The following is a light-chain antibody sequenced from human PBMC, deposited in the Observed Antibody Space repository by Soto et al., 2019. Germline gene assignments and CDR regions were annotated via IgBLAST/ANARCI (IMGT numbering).Light chain of an antibody. CDR2: GAS. J-gene: IGKJ1*01. Sequence: DIVLTQSPGTLSLSPGERAALSCRASQSVSSSYLAWYQQKPGQAPRLLIYGASNRATGIPDRFSGSGSGTDFTLTISRLEPEDCAVYYCQQYNNWPGTFGQGTKVDIK. V-gene: IGKV3-20*01. CDR3: QQYNNWPGT. CDR1: QSVSSSY.